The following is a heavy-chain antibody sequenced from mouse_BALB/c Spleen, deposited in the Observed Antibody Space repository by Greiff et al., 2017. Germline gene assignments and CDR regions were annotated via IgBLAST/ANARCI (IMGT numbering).Heavy chain of an antibody. CDR1: GFTFTDYY. D-gene: IGHD4-1*01. CDR2: IRNKANGYTT. Sequence: EVKLMESGGGLVQPGGSLRLSCATSGFTFTDYYMSWVRQPPGKALEWLGFIRNKANGYTTEYSASVKGRFTISRDNSQSILYLQMNTLRAEDSATYYCARDTSNWDEGFAYWGQGTLVTVSA. V-gene: IGHV7-3*02. J-gene: IGHJ3*01. CDR3: ARDTSNWDEGFAY.